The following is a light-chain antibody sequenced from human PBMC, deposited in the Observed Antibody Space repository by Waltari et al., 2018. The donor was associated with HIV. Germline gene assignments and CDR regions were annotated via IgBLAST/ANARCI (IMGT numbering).Light chain of an antibody. V-gene: IGLV2-23*02. J-gene: IGLJ2*01. CDR3: CSYAGSRV. Sequence: QSALTQPASVSGSPGQSITISCTGTSSDVGNYNLVSWYQQHPGKAPKLMIYEVSKRPSGVSNRFAGSKSGNTASRTISGLQAEDEADYYCCSYAGSRVFGGGTKLTVL. CDR2: EVS. CDR1: SSDVGNYNL.